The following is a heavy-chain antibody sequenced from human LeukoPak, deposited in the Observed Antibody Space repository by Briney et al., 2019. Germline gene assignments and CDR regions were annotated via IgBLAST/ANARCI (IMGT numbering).Heavy chain of an antibody. CDR3: ARGGRGSAAVVAPRSFDI. CDR1: GFTVSSIH. D-gene: IGHD3-22*01. CDR2: TYTGGNS. V-gene: IGHV3-53*01. Sequence: GGSLRLSCAASGFTVSSIHMVWVRQAPGKGLEWVSVTYTGGNSYYADSVKGRFIISKDISKNTLYLQMNSLRAEDSALYYCARGGRGSAAVVAPRSFDIWGQGTMVTVSS. J-gene: IGHJ3*02.